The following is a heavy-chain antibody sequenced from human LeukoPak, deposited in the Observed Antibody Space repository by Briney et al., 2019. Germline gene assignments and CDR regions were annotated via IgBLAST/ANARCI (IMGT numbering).Heavy chain of an antibody. CDR1: GFTFSNYW. CDR3: ARGRPHGNDY. V-gene: IGHV3-7*01. D-gene: IGHD4-23*01. Sequence: GGSLRLSCAASGFTFSNYWMSWVRQAPGKGLEWVANMNQDGSEKYYVDSVKGRFSISRDNAKNTLYLQMNSLRVEDTAVYYCARGRPHGNDYWGQGTLVTVSS. J-gene: IGHJ4*02. CDR2: MNQDGSEK.